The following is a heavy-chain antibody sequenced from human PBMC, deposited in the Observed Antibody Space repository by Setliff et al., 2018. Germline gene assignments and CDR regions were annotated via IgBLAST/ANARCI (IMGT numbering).Heavy chain of an antibody. CDR3: ARDRQYCSSTSCYTSYFYYYAMDI. Sequence: SETLSLTCTVSGGSISSSSYYWGWIRQPPGKGLEWIGSIYYSGSTYYNPSLKSRVTISLDTSTNQVSLKLSSVTAADTAVYYCARDRQYCSSTSCYTSYFYYYAMDIWGQGTTVTVS. CDR1: GGSISSSSYY. CDR2: IYYSGST. V-gene: IGHV4-39*07. J-gene: IGHJ6*02. D-gene: IGHD2-2*02.